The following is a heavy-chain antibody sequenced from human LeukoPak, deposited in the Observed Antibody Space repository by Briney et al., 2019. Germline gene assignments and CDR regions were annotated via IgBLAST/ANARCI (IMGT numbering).Heavy chain of an antibody. CDR1: GFSLSTSGVG. CDR3: AHSLSYYYDSPH. V-gene: IGHV2-5*01. J-gene: IGHJ4*02. D-gene: IGHD3-22*01. Sequence: SGPTLVKPTQTLTLTCTFSGFSLSTSGVGVGWIRQPPGKALEWLALIYWNDDKRYSPSLKSRLTITKDTSKNQVVLTMTNMDPVDIATYYCAHSLSYYYDSPHWGQGTLVTVSS. CDR2: IYWNDDK.